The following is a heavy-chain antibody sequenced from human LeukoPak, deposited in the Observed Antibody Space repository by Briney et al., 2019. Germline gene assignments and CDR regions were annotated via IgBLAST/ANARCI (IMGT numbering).Heavy chain of an antibody. Sequence: SKTLSLTCAVYGGSFSGYYWSWIRQPPGKGLEWIGEINHSGSTNYNPSLKSRVTISVDTSKNQFSLKLSSVTAADTAVYYCARGVGGYSAYDWFDPWGQGTLVTVSS. J-gene: IGHJ5*02. V-gene: IGHV4-34*01. CDR1: GGSFSGYY. D-gene: IGHD5-12*01. CDR2: INHSGST. CDR3: ARGVGGYSAYDWFDP.